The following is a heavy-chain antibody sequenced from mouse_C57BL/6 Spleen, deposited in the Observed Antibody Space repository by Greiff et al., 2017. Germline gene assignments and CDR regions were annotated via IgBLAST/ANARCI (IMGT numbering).Heavy chain of an antibody. CDR1: GFTFSSYA. CDR2: ISDGGSYT. D-gene: IGHD4-1*01. J-gene: IGHJ4*01. V-gene: IGHV5-4*03. Sequence: EVKLVESGGGLVKPGGSLKLSCAASGFTFSSYAMSWVRQTPEKRLEWVATISDGGSYTYYPDNVKGRFTISRDNAKNNLYLQMSHLKSEDTAMYYCARGLGRVYYAMDYWGQGTSVTVSS. CDR3: ARGLGRVYYAMDY.